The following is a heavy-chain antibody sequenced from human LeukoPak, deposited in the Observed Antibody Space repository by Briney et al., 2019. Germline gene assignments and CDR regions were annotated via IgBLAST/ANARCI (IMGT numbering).Heavy chain of an antibody. CDR2: TYPGDSDT. CDR1: GYSFTNYW. V-gene: IGHV5-51*01. Sequence: GESLKISCKASGYSFTNYWIGWVRQMPGKGLEWMGITYPGDSDTKYSPSFQGQVTISTHKSINTAYLQWSSLRASDTAIYYCASRSGGSYYYYMDVWGKGTTVIVSS. J-gene: IGHJ6*03. CDR3: ASRSGGSYYYYMDV. D-gene: IGHD2-15*01.